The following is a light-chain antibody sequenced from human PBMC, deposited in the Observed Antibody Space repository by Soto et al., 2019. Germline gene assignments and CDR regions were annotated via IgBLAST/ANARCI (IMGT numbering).Light chain of an antibody. CDR3: CSYAGTNTFV. CDR1: SSDVGSYNL. J-gene: IGLJ1*01. V-gene: IGLV2-23*01. CDR2: EGN. Sequence: QSALTQPASVSGSPGQSIAISCTGTSSDVGSYNLVSWYEQHPGKARELLIYEGNKRPSGVSNRVSGSKSANTASLTISGLPTEDEADYYCCSYAGTNTFVFGTGTKLTVL.